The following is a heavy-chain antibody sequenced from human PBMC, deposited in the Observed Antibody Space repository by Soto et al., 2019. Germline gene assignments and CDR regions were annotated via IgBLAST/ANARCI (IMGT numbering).Heavy chain of an antibody. CDR2: ISSSSSYI. Sequence: PVGSLRLSCAASGFTFSSYSMNWVRQAPGKGLEWVSSISSSSSYIYYADSVKGRFTISRDNAKNSLYLQMNSLRAEDTAVYYCARARSEYPLLLGWFDPWGQGTLVTVSS. CDR1: GFTFSSYS. CDR3: ARARSEYPLLLGWFDP. V-gene: IGHV3-21*01. D-gene: IGHD2-2*01. J-gene: IGHJ5*02.